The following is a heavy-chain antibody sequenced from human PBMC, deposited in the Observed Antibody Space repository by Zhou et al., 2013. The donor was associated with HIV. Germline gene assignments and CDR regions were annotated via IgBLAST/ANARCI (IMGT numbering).Heavy chain of an antibody. Sequence: QVQLVQSGAEVKKPGSSVKVSCKASGGTFSSYAISWVRQAPGQGLEWMGRIIPILGIANYAQKFQGRVTITADKSTSTAYMELSSLRSEDTAVYYCARVSGGXYGYSSSWYLDYWGQGTLVTVSS. CDR3: ARVSGGXYGYSSSWYLDY. D-gene: IGHD6-13*01. V-gene: IGHV1-69*04. J-gene: IGHJ4*02. CDR1: GGTFSSYA. CDR2: IIPILGIA.